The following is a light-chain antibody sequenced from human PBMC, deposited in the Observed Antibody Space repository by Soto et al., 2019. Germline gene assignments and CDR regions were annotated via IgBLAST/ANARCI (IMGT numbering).Light chain of an antibody. CDR2: RNN. CDR1: SSNIGSDY. CDR3: ATWDDSLSGPGV. Sequence: QSVLHQPPSASGTPGQRVTISCSGSSSNIGSDYVYWYQQLPGTAPKLLLYRNNQRPSGVPVRVSGSVSVTSASLAISGLRSEGEADYYCATWDDSLSGPGVFGGGTKLTVL. J-gene: IGLJ3*02. V-gene: IGLV1-47*01.